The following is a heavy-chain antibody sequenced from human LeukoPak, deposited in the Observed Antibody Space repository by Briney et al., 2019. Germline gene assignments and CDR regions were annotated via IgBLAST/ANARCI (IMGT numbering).Heavy chain of an antibody. V-gene: IGHV4-59*01. D-gene: IGHD2-21*01. Sequence: PSETLSLTCTVSGGSISSNHWSWIRQPPGKGLEWIGYIYYSGSTNYNPSLKSRVTISVDTSKNQFSLKLSSVTAADTAVYNCARVVGEGFDYWGQGTLVTVSS. CDR2: IYYSGST. CDR3: ARVVGEGFDY. J-gene: IGHJ4*02. CDR1: GGSISSNH.